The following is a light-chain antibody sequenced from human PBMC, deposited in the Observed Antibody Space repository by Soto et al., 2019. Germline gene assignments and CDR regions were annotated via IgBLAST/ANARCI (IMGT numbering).Light chain of an antibody. CDR3: QQYFTTPTWT. J-gene: IGKJ1*01. V-gene: IGKV4-1*01. Sequence: DIVMTQSPDSLAVSLGERATINCKSSQSVLHSSNNKNYLAWFQQKPGQPPKLLIYWASTRESGVPDRFSGSGSGTHFTPTISSLQAEDVAVYYCQQYFTTPTWTFGQGTKVEIK. CDR2: WAS. CDR1: QSVLHSSNNKNY.